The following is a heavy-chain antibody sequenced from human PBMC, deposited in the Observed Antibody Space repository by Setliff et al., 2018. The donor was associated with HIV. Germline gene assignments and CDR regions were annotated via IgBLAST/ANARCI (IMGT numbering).Heavy chain of an antibody. CDR2: VTHSGRT. Sequence: SETLSLTCAVYGGSFSGYYWSWIRQPPGKGLGWIGEVTHSGRTNYNPSLESRVTTSVDTSKKQFSLRLTSVTAADTAVYYCARGVRDNSGWSSYYFDYGGQGTLVTV. J-gene: IGHJ4*02. V-gene: IGHV4-34*01. CDR1: GGSFSGYY. D-gene: IGHD6-19*01. CDR3: ARGVRDNSGWSSYYFDY.